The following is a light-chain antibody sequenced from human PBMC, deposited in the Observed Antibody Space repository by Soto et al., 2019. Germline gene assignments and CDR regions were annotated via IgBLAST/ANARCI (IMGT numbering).Light chain of an antibody. CDR1: RGISSA. V-gene: IGKV1-13*02. CDR3: QQFNSYPLT. CDR2: DAS. J-gene: IGKJ4*01. Sequence: AIQLTQSPSSLSASVGDRVTITCRASRGISSALAWYQQKPGKALKLLIYDASSLESGVPSRFSGSGSGTDFPLTISSLQPEDFATYYCQQFNSYPLTFGGGTEVEIK.